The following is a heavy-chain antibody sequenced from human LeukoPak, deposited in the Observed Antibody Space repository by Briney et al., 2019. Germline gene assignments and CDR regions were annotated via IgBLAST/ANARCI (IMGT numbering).Heavy chain of an antibody. J-gene: IGHJ4*02. V-gene: IGHV3-21*01. D-gene: IGHD2-15*01. CDR1: GFTFSSYS. Sequence: GGSLRLSCAASGFTFSSYSMNWVRQAPGKGLEWVSSITSDSSYIYYADSVKGRFTISRDNAKNSLYLQMNSLRAEDTAVYYCARASPCSGGSCYSRPIDYWGQGTLVTVSS. CDR3: ARASPCSGGSCYSRPIDY. CDR2: ITSDSSYI.